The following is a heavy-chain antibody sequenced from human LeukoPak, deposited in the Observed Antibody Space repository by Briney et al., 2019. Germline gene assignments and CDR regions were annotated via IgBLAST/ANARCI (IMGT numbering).Heavy chain of an antibody. CDR1: GFSFSDYG. D-gene: IGHD3-9*01. J-gene: IGHJ4*02. Sequence: GGSLRLSCAASGFSFSDYGLHWVRQAPGKGLEWVALISYDGSQKNFADSVKGRFTISRDNSKNTLYLQMNNPRVEDTAIYYCARVHDTTGYYHYFDSWGQGTLVTVSS. CDR2: ISYDGSQK. V-gene: IGHV3-30*03. CDR3: ARVHDTTGYYHYFDS.